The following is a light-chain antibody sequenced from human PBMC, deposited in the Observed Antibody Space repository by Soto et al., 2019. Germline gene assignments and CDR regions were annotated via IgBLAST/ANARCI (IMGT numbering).Light chain of an antibody. CDR2: DVS. Sequence: QSALTQPASVSGSPGQSITISCTGTSSDVGGYNYVSWYQQHSGKAPKLMIYDVSNRPSGVSNRFSGSKSGNTASLTISGLQAEDEADYYCSSYTSSSTYVVFGRGPTVTVL. CDR1: SSDVGGYNY. CDR3: SSYTSSSTYVV. J-gene: IGLJ2*01. V-gene: IGLV2-14*01.